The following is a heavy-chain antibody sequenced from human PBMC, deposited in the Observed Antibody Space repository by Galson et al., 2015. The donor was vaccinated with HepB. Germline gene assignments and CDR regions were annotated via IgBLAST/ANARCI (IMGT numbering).Heavy chain of an antibody. CDR1: GFTFSSYW. J-gene: IGHJ4*02. CDR3: ARGRFSPENSFDY. D-gene: IGHD3-3*01. V-gene: IGHV3-23*01. Sequence: SLRLSCAASGFTFSSYWMSWVRQAPGKGLEWISVISGSGSSTYYADSLKGRFTISRDNSKNTLYLQMNSLRAEDTAVYYCARGRFSPENSFDYWGQGTLVTVSS. CDR2: ISGSGSST.